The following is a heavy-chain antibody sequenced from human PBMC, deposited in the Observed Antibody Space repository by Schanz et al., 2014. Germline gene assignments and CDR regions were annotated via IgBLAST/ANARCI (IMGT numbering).Heavy chain of an antibody. CDR1: GFTFSSYG. V-gene: IGHV3-33*06. CDR3: AKQIHYDILTVTRN. D-gene: IGHD3-9*01. Sequence: QVQLLQFGGGVVQPGRSLRLSCVASGFTFSSYGMHWVRQAPGKGLEWVAVIWYDENNKYYADSVKGRFTISRDNSKNTLYLQMNSLRAEDTAVYYCAKQIHYDILTVTRNWGQGTLVTVSS. J-gene: IGHJ4*02. CDR2: IWYDENNK.